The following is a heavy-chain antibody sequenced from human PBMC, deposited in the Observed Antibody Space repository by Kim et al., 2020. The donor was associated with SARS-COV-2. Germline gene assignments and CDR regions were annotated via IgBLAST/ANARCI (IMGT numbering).Heavy chain of an antibody. CDR2: IYYSGST. CDR3: ARVLGKAYYYGPTSRGGMDV. CDR1: GGSISSYY. J-gene: IGHJ6*04. Sequence: SETLSLTCTVSGGSISSYYWSWIRQPPGKGLEWIGYIYYSGSTNYNPSLKRRITISVDTSKNQFSLKLSSVTAADTAVYYCARVLGKAYYYGPTSRGGMDVGGEGTTVTVSS. V-gene: IGHV4-59*13. D-gene: IGHD3-10*01.